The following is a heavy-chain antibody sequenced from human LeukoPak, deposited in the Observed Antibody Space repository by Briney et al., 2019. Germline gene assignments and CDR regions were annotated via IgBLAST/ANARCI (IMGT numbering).Heavy chain of an antibody. CDR3: SKATSSGHAYGMDV. Sequence: GRSLRLSCAASGFTFDDYAMHWVRQAPGKGLEWVSGISLNSNSIGYADSVKGRFAISRDNAKNSLYLQMNSLRAEDTALYYCSKATSSGHAYGMDVWGQGTTVTVSS. CDR2: ISLNSNSI. V-gene: IGHV3-9*01. J-gene: IGHJ6*02. D-gene: IGHD6-19*01. CDR1: GFTFDDYA.